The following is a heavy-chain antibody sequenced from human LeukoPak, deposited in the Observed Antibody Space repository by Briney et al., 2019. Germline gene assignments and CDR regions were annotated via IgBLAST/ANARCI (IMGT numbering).Heavy chain of an antibody. CDR3: AREGAYGSGSYYRNRYYYYMDV. D-gene: IGHD3-10*01. J-gene: IGHJ6*03. Sequence: GGSLRLSCAASGFTFSSYSMNWVRQAPGKGLEWVSSISSSSSYIYYADSVKGRFTISRGNAKNSLYLQMNSLRAEDTAVYYCAREGAYGSGSYYRNRYYYYMDVWGKGTTVTVSS. V-gene: IGHV3-21*01. CDR1: GFTFSSYS. CDR2: ISSSSSYI.